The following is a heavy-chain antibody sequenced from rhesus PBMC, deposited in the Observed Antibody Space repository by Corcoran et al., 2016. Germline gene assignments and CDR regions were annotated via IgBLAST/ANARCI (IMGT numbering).Heavy chain of an antibody. Sequence: QVQLQESGPGLVKPSETLSLTCAVSGGSISSNYWSWIRQPPGKGLEWIGYIYCSSGSTYYNPSLKSRVTISTDTSKNQCSLKLSSVTAADTAVYYCARRRVGATFDYWGQGVLVTVSS. CDR3: ARRRVGATFDY. CDR1: GGSISSNY. D-gene: IGHD1-44*02. V-gene: IGHV4-160*01. CDR2: IYCSSGST. J-gene: IGHJ4*01.